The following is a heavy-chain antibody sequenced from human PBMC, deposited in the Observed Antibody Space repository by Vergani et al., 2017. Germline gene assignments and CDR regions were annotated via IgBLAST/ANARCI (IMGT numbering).Heavy chain of an antibody. J-gene: IGHJ1*01. V-gene: IGHV4-34*01. D-gene: IGHD6-13*01. CDR3: ARGRGSSSGEYFQH. CDR2: INHSGST. CDR1: GGSFSGYY. Sequence: QVQLQQWGAGLLKPSETLSLTCAVYGGSFSGYYWSWIRQPPGKGLEWIGEINHSGSTNYNPSLKSRVTISVDTSKNQFSLKLSSVTAADTAVYYCARGRGSSSGEYFQHWGQGTLVTVSS.